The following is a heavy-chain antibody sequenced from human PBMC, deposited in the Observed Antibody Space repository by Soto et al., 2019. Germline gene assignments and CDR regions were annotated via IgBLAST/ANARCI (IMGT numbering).Heavy chain of an antibody. CDR3: ASPQLAATGKWFDP. D-gene: IGHD2-15*01. CDR2: ISSSSSYI. V-gene: IGHV3-21*01. CDR1: GFTFSSYS. Sequence: EVQLVESGGGLVKPGGSLRLSCAASGFTFSSYSMNWVRQAPGKGLEWVSSISSSSSYIYYADSVKGRFTISRDNAKNSLYLQMNSLRAEDTAVYYCASPQLAATGKWFDPWGQGTLVTVSS. J-gene: IGHJ5*02.